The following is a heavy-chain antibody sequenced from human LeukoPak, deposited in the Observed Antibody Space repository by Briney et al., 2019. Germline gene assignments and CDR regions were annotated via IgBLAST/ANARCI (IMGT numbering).Heavy chain of an antibody. CDR3: ARGRVDDFWSGYWNWFDP. D-gene: IGHD3-3*01. CDR2: IYYSGST. V-gene: IGHV4-59*12. Sequence: SETLSLTCTVSGGSIGSYFWSWIRQHPGKGLEWIGYIYYSGSTYYNPSLKSRVTISVDRSKNQFSLKLSSVTAADTAVYYCARGRVDDFWSGYWNWFDPWGQGTLVTVSS. CDR1: GGSIGSYF. J-gene: IGHJ5*02.